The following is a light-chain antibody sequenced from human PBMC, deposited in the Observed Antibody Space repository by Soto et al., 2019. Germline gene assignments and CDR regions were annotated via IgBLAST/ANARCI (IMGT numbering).Light chain of an antibody. CDR2: DVS. J-gene: IGLJ1*01. CDR1: SSDVGGYNY. Sequence: QSALTQPASVSGSPGQSITISCTGTSSDVGGYNYVSWYQQHPGKAPKLMIYDVSNRPSGVSNRFSGSKSGNTASLTISGLQAEDEADYYCSSSTSSSNPYVFGTGTKVTVL. V-gene: IGLV2-14*01. CDR3: SSSTSSSNPYV.